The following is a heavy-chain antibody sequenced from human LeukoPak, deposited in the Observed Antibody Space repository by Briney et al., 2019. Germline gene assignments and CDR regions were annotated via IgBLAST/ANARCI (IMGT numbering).Heavy chain of an antibody. D-gene: IGHD2-21*02. CDR2: ISYDGSNK. J-gene: IGHJ4*02. Sequence: GGSLRLSCVASGFSFSSYGMHWVRQAPGKGLEWVAVISYDGSNKYYADSVKGRFTISRDNSKNTLYLQMNSLRAEDTAVYYCAKGACGGDCYPDYFDYWGQGTLVTVSS. V-gene: IGHV3-30*18. CDR3: AKGACGGDCYPDYFDY. CDR1: GFSFSSYG.